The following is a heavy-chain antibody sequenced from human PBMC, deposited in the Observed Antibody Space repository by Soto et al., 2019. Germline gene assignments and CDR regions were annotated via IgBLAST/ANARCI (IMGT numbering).Heavy chain of an antibody. V-gene: IGHV1-18*01. CDR1: GYTPTNYD. D-gene: IGHD1-26*01. Sequence: QVPLVQSGPEVKKPGASVKVSCKTSGYTPTNYDIGWVRQAPGQGLEYMGWISAYNGNTNYARKLQDRVTLTTDTSMRTAYMELRSLQSDDTAIYYCARGLYRRGTYYAFDNWGQGTLVTVSS. CDR2: ISAYNGNT. J-gene: IGHJ4*02. CDR3: ARGLYRRGTYYAFDN.